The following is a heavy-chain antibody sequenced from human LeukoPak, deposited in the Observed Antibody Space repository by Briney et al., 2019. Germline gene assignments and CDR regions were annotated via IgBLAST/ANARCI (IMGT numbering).Heavy chain of an antibody. V-gene: IGHV3-66*02. Sequence: GGSLRLSCAASGFTVSSNYMSWVRQAPGKGLEWVSVIYSGGSTYYADSVKGRFTISRDNSKNTLYLQMNSLRAEDTAVYYCARDLGVAAAGKGDFDYWGQGTLVTVSS. J-gene: IGHJ4*02. CDR1: GFTVSSNY. CDR3: ARDLGVAAAGKGDFDY. CDR2: IYSGGST. D-gene: IGHD6-13*01.